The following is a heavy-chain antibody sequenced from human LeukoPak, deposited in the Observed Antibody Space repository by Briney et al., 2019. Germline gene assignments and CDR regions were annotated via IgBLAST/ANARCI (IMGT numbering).Heavy chain of an antibody. J-gene: IGHJ4*02. D-gene: IGHD1-26*01. CDR2: ISSSGSTI. CDR3: ARTLISYSGSYSVDY. CDR1: GFTFSSYT. Sequence: PGGSLRLSCAASGFTFSSYTMNWVRQAPGKGLEWLSYISSSGSTIYYADSVKGRFTISRDNAKNSLYLQMNSLRAEDTAVYYCARTLISYSGSYSVDYWGQGTLVTVSS. V-gene: IGHV3-48*01.